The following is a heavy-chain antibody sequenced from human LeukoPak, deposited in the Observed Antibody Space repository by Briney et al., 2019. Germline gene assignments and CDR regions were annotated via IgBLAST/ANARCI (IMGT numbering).Heavy chain of an antibody. D-gene: IGHD1-26*01. V-gene: IGHV3-23*01. CDR2: ISGSGGST. CDR3: ARDIGGYGDY. J-gene: IGHJ4*02. CDR1: GFTFSSYA. Sequence: GGSLRLSCAASGFTFSSYAMSWVRQAPGKGLEWVSAISGSGGSTYYADSVKGRFTISRDNAKNSLYLQMNSLRAEDTAVYYCARDIGGYGDYWGQGTLVTVSS.